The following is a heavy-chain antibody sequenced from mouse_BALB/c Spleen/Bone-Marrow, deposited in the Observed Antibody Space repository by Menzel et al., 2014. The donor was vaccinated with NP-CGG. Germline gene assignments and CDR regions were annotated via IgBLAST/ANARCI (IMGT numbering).Heavy chain of an antibody. CDR1: GYTLSNYW. Sequence: VQLQQSGTMLARPGAAVKMSCKASGYTLSNYWMHWIKQRPGQGLEWIGTIHPGNSDTTYNQKFKGKAKLTAVTSTSTAYMELSSLTNEDSAVYYCTTLARNNFDYWGQGTTLTVSS. CDR3: TTLARNNFDY. CDR2: IHPGNSDT. D-gene: IGHD3-1*01. J-gene: IGHJ2*01. V-gene: IGHV1-5*01.